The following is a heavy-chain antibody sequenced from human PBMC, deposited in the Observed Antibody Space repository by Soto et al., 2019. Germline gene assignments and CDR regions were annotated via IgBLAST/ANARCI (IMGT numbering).Heavy chain of an antibody. Sequence: QVQLVQSGAELKKPGASVKVSCKASGYTFTNHGISWVRQAPGQGLEWVGWVSGYNDKTKSAQKFQGRVTLTTDTSTNTAYMELRSLRSDDTAVYFCAREFYPGAYFFDYWCQGTLVTVSS. CDR3: AREFYPGAYFFDY. CDR2: VSGYNDKT. D-gene: IGHD7-27*01. CDR1: GYTFTNHG. J-gene: IGHJ4*02. V-gene: IGHV1-18*04.